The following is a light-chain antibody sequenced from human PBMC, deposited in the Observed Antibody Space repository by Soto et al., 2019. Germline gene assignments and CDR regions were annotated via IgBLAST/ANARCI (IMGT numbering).Light chain of an antibody. CDR3: QQYNSYSSWT. CDR1: QSISSW. V-gene: IGKV1-5*01. J-gene: IGKJ1*01. Sequence: DIQMTQSPSTLSASVGDRFTITCRASQSISSWLAWYQQKPGKAPKLLIYDASSLESGVPSRFSGSGSGTEFTLTISRLQPDDFATYYCQQYNSYSSWTFGQGTKVDIK. CDR2: DAS.